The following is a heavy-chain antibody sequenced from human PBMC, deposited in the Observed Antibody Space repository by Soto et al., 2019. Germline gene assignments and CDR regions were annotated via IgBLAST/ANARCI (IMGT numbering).Heavy chain of an antibody. D-gene: IGHD6-13*01. CDR3: ARTSAAGKYYYGMDV. J-gene: IGHJ6*02. V-gene: IGHV5-51*01. CDR2: IYPGDSDT. CDR1: GYSFTSYW. Sequence: PGESLKLSCKGSGYSFTSYWSGWVRQMPGKGLEWMGIIYPGDSDTRYSPSFQGQVTISADKSISTAYLQWSSLKASDTAMYYCARTSAAGKYYYGMDVWGQGTTVTVSS.